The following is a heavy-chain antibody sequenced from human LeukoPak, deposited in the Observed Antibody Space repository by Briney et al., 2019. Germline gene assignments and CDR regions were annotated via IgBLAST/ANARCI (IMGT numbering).Heavy chain of an antibody. CDR2: ISSSSSYI. CDR1: GFTFSSYS. CDR3: ARARTVANQYYFDY. Sequence: PGGSLRLSCAASGFTFSSYSMNWVRQAPGKGLEWVSSISSSSSYIYYADSVKGRFTISRDNAKNSLYLQMNSLRAEDTAVYYCARARTVANQYYFDYWGQGTLVTVSS. D-gene: IGHD5-12*01. V-gene: IGHV3-21*01. J-gene: IGHJ4*02.